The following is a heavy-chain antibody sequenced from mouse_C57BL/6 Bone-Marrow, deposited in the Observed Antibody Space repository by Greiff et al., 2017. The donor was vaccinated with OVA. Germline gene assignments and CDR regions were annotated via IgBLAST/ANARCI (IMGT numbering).Heavy chain of an antibody. CDR1: GYAFTNYL. J-gene: IGHJ1*03. Sequence: QVQLQQSGAELVRPGTSVKVSCKASGYAFTNYLIEWVKQRPGQGLEWIGVINPGSGGTNYNEKFKGKATLTADKSSSTAYMQLSSLTSEDSAVYFCAEGGYDGNLGYFDVWGTGTTVTVSS. D-gene: IGHD2-3*01. V-gene: IGHV1-54*01. CDR2: INPGSGGT. CDR3: AEGGYDGNLGYFDV.